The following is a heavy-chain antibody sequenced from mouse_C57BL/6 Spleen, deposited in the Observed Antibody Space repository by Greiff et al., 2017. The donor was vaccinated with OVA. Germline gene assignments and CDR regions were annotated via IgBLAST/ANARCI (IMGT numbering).Heavy chain of an antibody. Sequence: VQLQQSGPELVKPGDSVKISCKASGYSFTGYFMNWVMQSHGKSLEWIGRINPYNGDTFYNQKFKGKATLTVDKSSSTAHMELRSLTSEDSAVYYCAREGGNYEGAMDYWGQGTSVTVSS. CDR3: AREGGNYEGAMDY. J-gene: IGHJ4*01. CDR2: INPYNGDT. D-gene: IGHD2-1*01. CDR1: GYSFTGYF. V-gene: IGHV1-20*01.